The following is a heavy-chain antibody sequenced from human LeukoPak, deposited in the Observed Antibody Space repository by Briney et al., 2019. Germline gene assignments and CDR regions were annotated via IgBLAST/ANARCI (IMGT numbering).Heavy chain of an antibody. V-gene: IGHV3-23*01. D-gene: IGHD2-15*01. CDR3: AKTRFWSGGSCYPDY. J-gene: IGHJ4*02. Sequence: GGSLRLSCAASGFTFSSYAMSWVRQAPGKGLEWVSGISGSGGSTYYADSVKGRFTISRDNSKNTLYLQMNSLRAEDTAVYYCAKTRFWSGGSCYPDYWGQGTLVTGPS. CDR1: GFTFSSYA. CDR2: ISGSGGST.